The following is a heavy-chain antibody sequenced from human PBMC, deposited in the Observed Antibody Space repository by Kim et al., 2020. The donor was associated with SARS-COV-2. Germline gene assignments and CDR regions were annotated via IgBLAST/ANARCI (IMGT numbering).Heavy chain of an antibody. CDR2: VNSNGGST. J-gene: IGHJ5*02. CDR1: GLTFSSYA. V-gene: IGHV3-23*01. D-gene: IGHD2-15*01. CDR3: AKEGYCSGGSCYSGWFDP. Sequence: GGSLRLSCAASGLTFSSYAMSWVRQAPGKGLEWVSTVNSNGGSTYYADSVKGRFTISRDNSKNTLYLQMNSLRAEDTAVYYCAKEGYCSGGSCYSGWFDPWGHGTLVTVSS.